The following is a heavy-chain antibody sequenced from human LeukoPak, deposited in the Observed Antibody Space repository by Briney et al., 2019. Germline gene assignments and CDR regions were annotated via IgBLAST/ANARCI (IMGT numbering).Heavy chain of an antibody. Sequence: GGSLRLSCAASGFTFSSYGMHWVRQAPGKGLEWVAFIRYDGSNKYYADSVKGRFTISRDNSKNSLYLQMNSLRAEDTAVYYCARVSKQELVRLVVFYYYYYMDVWGKGTTVTISS. CDR2: IRYDGSNK. CDR1: GFTFSSYG. J-gene: IGHJ6*03. D-gene: IGHD2-21*01. V-gene: IGHV3-30*02. CDR3: ARVSKQELVRLVVFYYYYYMDV.